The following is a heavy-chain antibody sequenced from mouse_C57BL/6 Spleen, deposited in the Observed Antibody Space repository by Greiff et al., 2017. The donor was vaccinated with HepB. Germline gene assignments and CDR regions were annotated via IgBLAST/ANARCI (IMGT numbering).Heavy chain of an antibody. CDR3: ATYDGSSYEYFDV. CDR1: GYAFSSSW. CDR2: IYPGAGDT. J-gene: IGHJ1*03. V-gene: IGHV1-82*01. Sequence: QVQLKESGPELVKPGASVKISCKASGYAFSSSWMNWVKQRPGKGLEWIGRIYPGAGDTNYNGKFKGKATMTADQSSSTDYMQLSSLTSEDSAVYFCATYDGSSYEYFDVWGTGTTVTVSS. D-gene: IGHD1-1*01.